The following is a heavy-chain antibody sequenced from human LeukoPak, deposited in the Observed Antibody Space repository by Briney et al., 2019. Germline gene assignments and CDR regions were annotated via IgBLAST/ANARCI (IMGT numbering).Heavy chain of an antibody. D-gene: IGHD6-13*01. CDR1: GYTFTGYY. J-gene: IGHJ4*02. Sequence: ASVKVSCKASGYTFTGYYMHWVRQAPGQGLEWMGWINPNSGGTNYAQKFQGRVTMTRDTSISTAYMELSRLRSDDTAVYYCAREPTKLRIAAAGKKPFDYWGQGTLVTVSP. CDR2: INPNSGGT. CDR3: AREPTKLRIAAAGKKPFDY. V-gene: IGHV1-2*02.